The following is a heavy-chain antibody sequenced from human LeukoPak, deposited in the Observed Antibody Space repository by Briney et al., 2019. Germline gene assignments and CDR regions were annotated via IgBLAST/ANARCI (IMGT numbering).Heavy chain of an antibody. Sequence: SETLSLTCAVSGGSISSSNWWSWVRQPPGKGLEWIGEIYHSGSTNYNPSLKSRVTISVDKSKNQFSLKLSSVTAADTAVYYCASSSSGRPNYHYYYGMDVRGKGTTVTVSS. V-gene: IGHV4-4*02. CDR3: ASSSSGRPNYHYYYGMDV. CDR1: GGSISSSNW. D-gene: IGHD6-19*01. J-gene: IGHJ6*04. CDR2: IYHSGST.